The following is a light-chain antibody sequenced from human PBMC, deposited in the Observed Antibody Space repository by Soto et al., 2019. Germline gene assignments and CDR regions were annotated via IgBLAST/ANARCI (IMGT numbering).Light chain of an antibody. V-gene: IGKV3-20*01. CDR2: GAS. CDR1: QRVGSSY. Sequence: EIVLTQSPGTLSLSPGERATLSCRASQRVGSSYLAWYQHKPDQAPRLLIYGASGRATGTPDRFSGSGSGTDFSLTISRLEPEDFAVYYCQQYGNSPQTFGQGTKVDIK. J-gene: IGKJ1*01. CDR3: QQYGNSPQT.